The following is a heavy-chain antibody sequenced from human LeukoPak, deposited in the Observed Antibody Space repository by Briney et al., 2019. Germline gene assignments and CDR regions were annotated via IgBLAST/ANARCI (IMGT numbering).Heavy chain of an antibody. CDR1: GFTFSTHD. D-gene: IGHD7-27*01. Sequence: GGSLRLSCAASGFTFSTHDLNWVRQAPGKGLEWVSFISSRSSTIYYADSVKGRFTISRDNAKNSLYLQMNSLRAEDTAVYYCARDPRDWGYFDYWGQGTLVTVSS. CDR3: ARDPRDWGYFDY. V-gene: IGHV3-48*04. J-gene: IGHJ4*02. CDR2: ISSRSSTI.